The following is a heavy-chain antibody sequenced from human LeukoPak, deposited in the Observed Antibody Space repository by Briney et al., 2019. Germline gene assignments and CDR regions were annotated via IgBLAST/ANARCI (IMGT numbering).Heavy chain of an antibody. CDR2: ISWNSDSI. D-gene: IGHD2-2*01. J-gene: IGHJ6*02. V-gene: IGHV3-9*03. CDR1: GFTFDDYA. Sequence: GRSLRLSCAAFGFTFDDYAMHWVRQAPGKGLEWVSGISWNSDSIGYADSVKGRFTISRDNAKKSLYLQMNSLRAEDMALYYCAKGVVVVPAATGLYGMDVWGQGTTVTVSS. CDR3: AKGVVVVPAATGLYGMDV.